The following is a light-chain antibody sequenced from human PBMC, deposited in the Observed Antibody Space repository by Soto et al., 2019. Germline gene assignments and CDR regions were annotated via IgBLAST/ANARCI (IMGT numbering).Light chain of an antibody. Sequence: QSVLTQPASVSGSPGQSVAISCTGTSSDVGAYNYISWYQQHPGKAPKLLLSEVSNRPSGVSDRFSGYKSGNKASLTISGLKAEDEADYYCSSLTTSFTYVFGTGTKV. CDR3: SSLTTSFTYV. V-gene: IGLV2-14*01. CDR2: EVS. J-gene: IGLJ1*01. CDR1: SSDVGAYNY.